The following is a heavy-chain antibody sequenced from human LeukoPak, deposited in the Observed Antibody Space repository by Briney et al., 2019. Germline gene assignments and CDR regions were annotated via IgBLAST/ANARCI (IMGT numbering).Heavy chain of an antibody. CDR1: GFTFSNYP. D-gene: IGHD3-10*01. CDR2: ISYDGSNK. Sequence: HPGRSLRLSCAASGFTFSNYPMHWVRQAPGKGLEWVAVISYDGSNKYYADSVKGRFTISRDNSKNTLYLQMNSLKTEDTAVYYCTTDGMVRLLWFGEETWWGQGTLVTVSS. J-gene: IGHJ4*02. V-gene: IGHV3-30-3*01. CDR3: TTDGMVRLLWFGEETW.